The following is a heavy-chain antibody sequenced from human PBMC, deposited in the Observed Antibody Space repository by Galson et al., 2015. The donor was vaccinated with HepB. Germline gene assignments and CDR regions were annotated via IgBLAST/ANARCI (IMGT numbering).Heavy chain of an antibody. J-gene: IGHJ4*02. CDR2: ISYDGRNK. D-gene: IGHD3-22*01. Sequence: LRLSCAASGFTFNNYALHWVRQAPGKGLEWVALISYDGRNKYYADSVKGRFTISRDNSKNTLYLQMNSLRSEDTAVFYCARDGPSYYDDTSGYYVGYWGQGTLVTVSS. V-gene: IGHV3-30*04. CDR3: ARDGPSYYDDTSGYYVGY. CDR1: GFTFNNYA.